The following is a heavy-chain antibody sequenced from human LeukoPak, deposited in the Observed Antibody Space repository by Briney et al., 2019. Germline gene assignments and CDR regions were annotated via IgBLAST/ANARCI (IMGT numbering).Heavy chain of an antibody. D-gene: IGHD6-19*01. Sequence: GSLRLSCAASGFTFSNFAMNWVRQAPGKGLEWVSTINYSGGSTYYADSVKGRFTVSRDNSKNTLYLQMNSLRADDTAVYYCAKDQGSSGWYEWFDPWGQGTLVTVSS. V-gene: IGHV3-23*01. CDR1: GFTFSNFA. CDR2: INYSGGST. J-gene: IGHJ5*02. CDR3: AKDQGSSGWYEWFDP.